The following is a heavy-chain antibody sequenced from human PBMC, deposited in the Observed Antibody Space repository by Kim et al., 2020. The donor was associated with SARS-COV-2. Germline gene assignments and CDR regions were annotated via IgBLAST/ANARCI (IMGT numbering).Heavy chain of an antibody. CDR2: IYYTGST. CDR1: GGSISSNY. Sequence: SETLSLTCTVSGGSISSNYWSWIRQPPGKGLEWIGFIYYTGSTNYNPSLKSRVTISVDTSKNQFSLKLSSVTAADTAAYYCLRGGRAGSGYYGWFVPWC. CDR3: LRGGRAGSGYYGWFVP. J-gene: IGHJ5*02. V-gene: IGHV4-59*01. D-gene: IGHD3-3*01.